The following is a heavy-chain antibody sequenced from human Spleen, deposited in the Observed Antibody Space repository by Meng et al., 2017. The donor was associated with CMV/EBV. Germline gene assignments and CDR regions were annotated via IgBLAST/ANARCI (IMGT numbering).Heavy chain of an antibody. V-gene: IGHV1-46*01. CDR2: ISPSGGKT. D-gene: IGHD3-16*02. CDR3: ARLGEEGYYDYVWGSYQSRGDDRHFDH. J-gene: IGHJ4*02. Sequence: VLRTPGPGLARLEIISPSGGKTTYAQRFQGRVTMTSDASTSTVYMQLSSLRSEDTAVYYCARLGEEGYYDYVWGSYQSRGDDRHFDHWGQGTLVTVSS.